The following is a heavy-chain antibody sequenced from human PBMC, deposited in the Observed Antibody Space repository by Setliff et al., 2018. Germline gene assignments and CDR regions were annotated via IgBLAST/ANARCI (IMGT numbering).Heavy chain of an antibody. CDR1: GYTFTSYY. CDR2: INPSGGST. CDR3: ARAGNYNFWGGYPPYYYCYGMDV. J-gene: IGHJ6*02. Sequence: GASVKVSCKASGYTFTSYYMHWVRQAPGQGLEWMGIINPSGGSTSYEQKSQGRVTMTRDTSTSTVYMERSSLRSEDTAVYYCARAGNYNFWGGYPPYYYCYGMDVWGQGTTVTVSS. V-gene: IGHV1-46*01. D-gene: IGHD3-3*01.